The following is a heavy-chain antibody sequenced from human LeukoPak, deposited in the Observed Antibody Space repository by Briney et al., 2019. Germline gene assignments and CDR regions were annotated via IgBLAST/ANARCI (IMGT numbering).Heavy chain of an antibody. Sequence: GGSLRLSCAASGFTFSSYAMSWVRQAPGKGLEWVSAISGSGGSTYYADSVKGRFTISRDNAKNSLYLQMNSLRAEDTAVYYCARDRPDYGGNLQYYYYYMDVWGKGTTVTVSS. D-gene: IGHD4-23*01. CDR2: ISGSGGST. J-gene: IGHJ6*03. V-gene: IGHV3-23*01. CDR3: ARDRPDYGGNLQYYYYYMDV. CDR1: GFTFSSYA.